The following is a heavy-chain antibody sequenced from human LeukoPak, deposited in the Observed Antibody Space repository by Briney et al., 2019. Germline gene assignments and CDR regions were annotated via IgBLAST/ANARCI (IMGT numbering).Heavy chain of an antibody. CDR3: ARSFGVVPDDAFDI. J-gene: IGHJ3*02. D-gene: IGHD3-3*01. CDR2: IYTSGST. Sequence: SETLSLTCTVSGGSISSYYWSWIRQSAGKGLEWIGRIYTSGSTNYNPSLKSRVTMSVDTSKNQFSLKLSSVTAADTAVYYCARSFGVVPDDAFDIWGQGTMVTVSS. V-gene: IGHV4-4*07. CDR1: GGSISSYY.